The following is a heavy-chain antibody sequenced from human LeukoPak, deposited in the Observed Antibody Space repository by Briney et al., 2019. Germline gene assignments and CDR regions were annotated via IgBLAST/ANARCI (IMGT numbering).Heavy chain of an antibody. V-gene: IGHV3-23*01. Sequence: GGSLRLSCTASGFTFSCHAMSWVRQAPGKGLEWVSGISSSGGSTYYADSVKGRLTISRDNSQNTLYLQMNSLTDDDTAVYYCATGVEGCTGGSCYSWIYYWGQGTLVSVSS. CDR2: ISSSGGST. CDR1: GFTFSCHA. CDR3: ATGVEGCTGGSCYSWIYY. D-gene: IGHD2-15*01. J-gene: IGHJ4*02.